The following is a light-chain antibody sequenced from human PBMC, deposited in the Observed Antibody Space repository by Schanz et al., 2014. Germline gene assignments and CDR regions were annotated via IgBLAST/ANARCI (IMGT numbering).Light chain of an antibody. Sequence: QSALTQPRSVSGSPGQSVTVSCTGTSSDIGYYNYYVSWYQQYPGKAPKLIIYDVTKRPSGVPDRFSASKSGNTASLTISGLQAADEADYYCCAYAGSNNWVFGGGTKVTVL. CDR3: CAYAGSNNWV. V-gene: IGLV2-11*01. CDR1: SSDIGYYNYY. CDR2: DVT. J-gene: IGLJ3*02.